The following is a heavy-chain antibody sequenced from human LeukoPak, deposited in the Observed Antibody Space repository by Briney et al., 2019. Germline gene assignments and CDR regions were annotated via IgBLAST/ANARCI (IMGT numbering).Heavy chain of an antibody. V-gene: IGHV3-30*02. J-gene: IGHJ4*02. CDR2: IRYDGSNK. CDR3: AKGSLSPYYDILTGYSSPDFDY. D-gene: IGHD3-9*01. Sequence: PGGSLRLSCAASGFTFSSYGMHWVRQAPGKGLEWVAFIRYDGSNKYYADSVKGRFTISRDNSKNTLYLQMNSLRAEDTAVYYCAKGSLSPYYDILTGYSSPDFDYWGQGTLVTVSS. CDR1: GFTFSSYG.